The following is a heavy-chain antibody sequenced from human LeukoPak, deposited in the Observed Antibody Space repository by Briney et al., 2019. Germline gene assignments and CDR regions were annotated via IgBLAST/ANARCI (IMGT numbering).Heavy chain of an antibody. D-gene: IGHD2-2*01. CDR3: ARGPFQLGYCSSTSCYNWFDP. J-gene: IGHJ5*02. CDR2: IYYSGST. V-gene: IGHV4-59*12. CDR1: GGSINNYY. Sequence: SETLSLTCTISGGSINNYYWSWIRQPPGKGLEWIGYIYYSGSTKYNPSLESRVTISVDRSKNQFSLKLSSVTAADTAVYYCARGPFQLGYCSSTSCYNWFDPWGQGTLVTVSS.